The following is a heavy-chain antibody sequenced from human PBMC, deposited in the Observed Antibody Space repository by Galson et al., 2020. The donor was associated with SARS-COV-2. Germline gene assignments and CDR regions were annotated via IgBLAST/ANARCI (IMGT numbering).Heavy chain of an antibody. CDR3: ARLAVAGFHQANYYYHNGMDV. D-gene: IGHD6-19*01. CDR2: VYYSGST. V-gene: IGHV4-59*01. CDR1: GGSIGSYY. Sequence: ASETLSLTCTVSGGSIGSYYWSWIRQRPGKGLEWIGYVYYSGSTNYNPSLKSRVTISVDSSKKQLSLKVNSVTAADTAVYYCARLAVAGFHQANYYYHNGMDVWGQGTTVTVSS. J-gene: IGHJ6*02.